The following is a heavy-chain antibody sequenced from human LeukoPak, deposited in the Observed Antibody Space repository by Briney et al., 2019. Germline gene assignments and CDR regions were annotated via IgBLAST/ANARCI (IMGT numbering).Heavy chain of an antibody. CDR3: ARYCSRSTCQGSSYYFGMDV. Sequence: PGGSLRLSCAASGFTFSTYAMNWVRQALGKGLEWVSTISGSGDTTYYADSVKGRFTISRDNSKNTMFLQMDSLRAEDTAVFYCARYCSRSTCQGSSYYFGMDVWGQGTTVTVSS. V-gene: IGHV3-23*01. CDR2: ISGSGDTT. D-gene: IGHD2-15*01. CDR1: GFTFSTYA. J-gene: IGHJ6*02.